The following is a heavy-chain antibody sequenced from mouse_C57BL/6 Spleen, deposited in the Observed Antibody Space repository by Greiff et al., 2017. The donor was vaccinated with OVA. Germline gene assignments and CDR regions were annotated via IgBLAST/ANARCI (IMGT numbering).Heavy chain of an antibody. J-gene: IGHJ4*01. CDR1: GYTFTSYW. CDR3: ARKDCGDYYAMDY. Sequence: VQLQQSGAELAKPGASVKLSCKASGYTFTSYWMHWVKQRPGQGLEWIGYINPSSGYTKYNQKFKDKATLTADKSSRTAYMQLSSLTSEDSAVEYCARKDCGDYYAMDYWGQGTSVTVSS. CDR2: INPSSGYT. V-gene: IGHV1-7*01.